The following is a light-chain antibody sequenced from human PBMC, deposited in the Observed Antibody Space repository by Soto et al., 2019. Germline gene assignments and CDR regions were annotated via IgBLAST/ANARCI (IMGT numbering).Light chain of an antibody. CDR3: QSYDSVLSASV. V-gene: IGLV1-44*01. Sequence: QSVLTQPPSASGTPGQTVTISCSGGTSNIGTNSIAWYQHLPGTAPKLLIFSDINRPSGVPARFSASKSGSSASLAISGLQAEDEADYYCQSYDSVLSASVFGGGTKVTVL. J-gene: IGLJ2*01. CDR2: SDI. CDR1: TSNIGTNS.